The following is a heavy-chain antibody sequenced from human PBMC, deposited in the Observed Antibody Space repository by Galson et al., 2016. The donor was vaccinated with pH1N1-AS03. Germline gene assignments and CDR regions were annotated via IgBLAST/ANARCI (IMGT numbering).Heavy chain of an antibody. D-gene: IGHD1-1*01. CDR1: GFGVSGNA. V-gene: IGHV3-23*01. J-gene: IGHJ6*02. CDR2: IGSDLKT. CDR3: AKDLFWMSAMDV. Sequence: SLRLSCAASGFGVSGNAMTWVRQAPEKGLEWVSSIGSDLKTHYANSVKGRFSISKDNSKNTVYLQMDSLRAEDTALYYCAKDLFWMSAMDVWGQGTTVTVSS.